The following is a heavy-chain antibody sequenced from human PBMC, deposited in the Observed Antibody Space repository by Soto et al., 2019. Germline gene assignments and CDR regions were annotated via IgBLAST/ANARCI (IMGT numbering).Heavy chain of an antibody. Sequence: PGVSLRLSCAASGFTFSNAWMNWVRQAPGKGLEWVGRIKSKTDGGTTDYAAPVKGRFTIARDDSKNTLYLQMNSLKTEDTAVYYCTTVSLWFGVPDFIPDYYYGMDVWGQGTTVTVSS. D-gene: IGHD3-10*01. CDR3: TTVSLWFGVPDFIPDYYYGMDV. CDR1: GFTFSNAW. J-gene: IGHJ6*02. CDR2: IKSKTDGGTT. V-gene: IGHV3-15*07.